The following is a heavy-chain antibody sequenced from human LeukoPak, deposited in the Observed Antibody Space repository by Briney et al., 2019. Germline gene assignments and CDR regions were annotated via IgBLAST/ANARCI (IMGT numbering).Heavy chain of an antibody. Sequence: GGSLRLSCAASGFTFSSYSMNWVRQAPGKGLEWVSSISSSSSYIYYADSVKGRFTISRDNAKNSLYLQMNSLRAEDTAVYYCANSDARWPQLSPWGQGTLVTVSS. CDR3: ANSDARWPQLSP. CDR1: GFTFSSYS. D-gene: IGHD5-24*01. CDR2: ISSSSSYI. J-gene: IGHJ5*02. V-gene: IGHV3-21*01.